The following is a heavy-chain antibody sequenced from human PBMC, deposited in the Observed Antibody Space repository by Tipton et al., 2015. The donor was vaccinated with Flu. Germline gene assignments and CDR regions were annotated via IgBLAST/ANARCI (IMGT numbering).Heavy chain of an antibody. CDR1: EFTFSNFG. CDR2: ILDDGSSK. CDR3: AREDGSSAAGGYYYAMDV. V-gene: IGHV3-33*01. J-gene: IGHJ6*02. D-gene: IGHD6-6*01. Sequence: RSLRLSCAASEFTFSNFGMHWVRQAPSKGLEWVALILDDGSSKYYADSVMGRFTISRDNSRNTVYLQMSSLRAEDSAVYYCAREDGSSAAGGYYYAMDVWGQGTTVIVSS.